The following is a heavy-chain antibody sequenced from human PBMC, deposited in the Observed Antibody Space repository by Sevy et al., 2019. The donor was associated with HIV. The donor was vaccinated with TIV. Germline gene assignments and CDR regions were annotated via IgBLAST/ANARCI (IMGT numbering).Heavy chain of an antibody. CDR3: ASQREEGQGLRFLEWLLSGDNWFDP. CDR1: AGSISSSSYY. D-gene: IGHD3-3*01. Sequence: SETLSLTCTVSAGSISSSSYYWGWIRQPPGKGLEWIGSIYYSGSTYYNPSLKSRVTISVDTSKNQFSLKLSSVTAADTAVYYCASQREEGQGLRFLEWLLSGDNWFDPWGQGTLVTVSS. J-gene: IGHJ5*02. V-gene: IGHV4-39*01. CDR2: IYYSGST.